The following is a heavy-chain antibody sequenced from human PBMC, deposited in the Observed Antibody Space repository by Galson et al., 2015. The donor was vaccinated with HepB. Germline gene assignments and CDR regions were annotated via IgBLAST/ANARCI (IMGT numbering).Heavy chain of an antibody. Sequence: SVKVSCKASGGTFSSYTISWVRQAPGQGLEWMGRIIPILGIANYAQKFQGRVTITADKSTSTACMELSSLRSEDTAVYYCAMAATNYYYYYGMDVWGQGTTVTVSS. D-gene: IGHD6-13*01. CDR3: AMAATNYYYYYGMDV. CDR2: IIPILGIA. J-gene: IGHJ6*02. V-gene: IGHV1-69*02. CDR1: GGTFSSYT.